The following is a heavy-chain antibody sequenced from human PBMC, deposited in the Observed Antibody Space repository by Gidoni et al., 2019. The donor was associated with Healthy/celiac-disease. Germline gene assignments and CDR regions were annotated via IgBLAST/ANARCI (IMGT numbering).Heavy chain of an antibody. Sequence: QVQLQESGPGLVKPSQTLSLTCTVSGGSISRGGYYWSWIRQHPGKGLEWIGYIYYSGSTYYNPSLKSRVTISVDTSKNQFSLKLSSVTAADTAVYYCARVVGYYYDSSGYYDAFDIWGQGTMVTVSS. CDR1: GGSISRGGYY. CDR2: IYYSGST. J-gene: IGHJ3*02. V-gene: IGHV4-31*03. D-gene: IGHD3-22*01. CDR3: ARVVGYYYDSSGYYDAFDI.